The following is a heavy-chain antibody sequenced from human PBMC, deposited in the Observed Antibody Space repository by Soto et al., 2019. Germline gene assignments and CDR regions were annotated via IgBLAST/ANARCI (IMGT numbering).Heavy chain of an antibody. CDR1: GFMFNNYA. J-gene: IGHJ4*02. V-gene: IGHV3-23*01. CDR2: VSGSGGTT. D-gene: IGHD3-22*01. Sequence: PGGSLRLSCAASGFMFNNYAMSWVRQAPGKGLEWVSTVSGSGGTTYYADSLKGRFTISRDNSKKTVYLQMNRLRADDTAIYYCAKCLCSYHSNGYGLFHYWGQGTLVTVSS. CDR3: AKCLCSYHSNGYGLFHY.